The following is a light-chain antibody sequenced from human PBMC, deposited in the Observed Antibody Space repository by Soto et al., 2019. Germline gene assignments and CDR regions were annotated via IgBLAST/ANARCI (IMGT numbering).Light chain of an antibody. V-gene: IGKV1-33*01. CDR2: DAF. Sequence: DIPMTQSPSSLSASIGDNITMTCQASQAITNYLNWYQQKAGKPPKLLIFDAFSLEEGVPSRFSGSGSGTDFTLSITSLRPEDLGTYYCQQAASLPQTFGPGTTVDVK. CDR3: QQAASLPQT. J-gene: IGKJ3*01. CDR1: QAITNY.